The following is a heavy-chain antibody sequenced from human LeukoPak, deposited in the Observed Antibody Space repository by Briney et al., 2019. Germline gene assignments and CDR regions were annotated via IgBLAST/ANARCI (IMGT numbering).Heavy chain of an antibody. V-gene: IGHV4-59*06. CDR2: IYYSGST. J-gene: IGHJ4*02. D-gene: IGHD3-10*01. Sequence: SETLSLTCTVSGDSISSYHWSWIRQHPGKGLEWIGYIYYSGSTYYNPSLKGRVTISVDTSKNQFSLKLSSVTAADTAVYYCASHTMVRGVVGYYWGQGTLVTVSS. CDR1: GDSISSYH. CDR3: ASHTMVRGVVGYY.